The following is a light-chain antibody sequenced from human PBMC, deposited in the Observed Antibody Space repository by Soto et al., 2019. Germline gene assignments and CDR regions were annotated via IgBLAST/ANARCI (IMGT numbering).Light chain of an antibody. CDR1: QSVLHSSNNKHC. CDR2: WAS. V-gene: IGKV4-1*01. Sequence: DIVMTQSPASLPVSLGERATINCKSSQSVLHSSNNKHCVSWYQQKPGQPPKLLIYWASTRESGVPDRFTGSGSGTDFTLTISSLQAEDVAVYFCQQYFDTPWTFGQGTKVEIK. CDR3: QQYFDTPWT. J-gene: IGKJ1*01.